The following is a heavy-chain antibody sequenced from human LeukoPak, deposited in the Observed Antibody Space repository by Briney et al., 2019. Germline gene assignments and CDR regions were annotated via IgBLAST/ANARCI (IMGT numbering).Heavy chain of an antibody. CDR1: GFTFSTYG. V-gene: IGHV3-30*03. CDR2: ISYDGTNK. CDR3: ARWNNDWEFDY. J-gene: IGHJ4*02. D-gene: IGHD1/OR15-1a*01. Sequence: PGGSLRLSCAASGFTFSTYGMHWVRQAPGKGLEWVAVISYDGTNKYYADSVKGRFTISRDNSKNTLYLQMNSLRAEDTAVYYCARWNNDWEFDYWGQGTLVSVSS.